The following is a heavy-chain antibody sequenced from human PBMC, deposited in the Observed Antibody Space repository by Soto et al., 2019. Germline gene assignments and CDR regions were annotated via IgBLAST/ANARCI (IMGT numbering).Heavy chain of an antibody. J-gene: IGHJ4*02. D-gene: IGHD2-2*01. Sequence: GGSLRLSCAASGFTFSSYWMSWVRQAPGKGLEWVANIKQDGSEKYYVDSVKGRFTISRDNAKNSLYLQMNSLRAEDTAVYYCARAGQAVVVPAAICYLDYWGQGTLVTVSS. CDR3: ARAGQAVVVPAAICYLDY. CDR1: GFTFSSYW. V-gene: IGHV3-7*05. CDR2: IKQDGSEK.